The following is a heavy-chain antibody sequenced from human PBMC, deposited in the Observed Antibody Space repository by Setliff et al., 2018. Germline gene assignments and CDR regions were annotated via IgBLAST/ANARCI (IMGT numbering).Heavy chain of an antibody. J-gene: IGHJ4*02. V-gene: IGHV1-8*02. Sequence: ASVKVSCKASGGTFSSYAINWVRQATGQGLEWMGWMNPNSGNTGYAQKFQGRVTMTRNTSISTAYMELSSLRSEDTAVYYCATSVSWIQLVLYPQGHPEPFDYWGQGTLVTVSS. CDR1: GGTFSSYA. CDR2: MNPNSGNT. CDR3: ATSVSWIQLVLYPQGHPEPFDY. D-gene: IGHD5-18*01.